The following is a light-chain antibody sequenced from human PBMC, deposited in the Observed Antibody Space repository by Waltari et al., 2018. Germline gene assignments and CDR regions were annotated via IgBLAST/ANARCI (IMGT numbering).Light chain of an antibody. CDR2: GAF. Sequence: EIVMTQSPATLSVSPGERATLSCRASQSVSSNLAWYQQKPGQAPRLLIYGAFNRATDVPARFSGSGSGTEFTLTISSLQSEDFAIYYCLQYFNWPWTSGQGTKVEIK. J-gene: IGKJ1*01. CDR1: QSVSSN. V-gene: IGKV3-15*01. CDR3: LQYFNWPWT.